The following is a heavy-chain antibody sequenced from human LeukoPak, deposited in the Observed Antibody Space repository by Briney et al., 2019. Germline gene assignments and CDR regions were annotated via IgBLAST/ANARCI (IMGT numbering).Heavy chain of an antibody. V-gene: IGHV3-23*01. D-gene: IGHD6-13*01. J-gene: IGHJ4*02. CDR2: MRSNGGTT. Sequence: GESMSLAWAADGFTLGIYGIGWVSQAAGEWLEWVSAMRSNGGTTYYPDYVKGRFTISRDNSKNALYLQMNTLSAEDTAEYYCAKEDSSSWRSPPARFDYWGQETLVNVST. CDR3: AKEDSSSWRSPPARFDY. CDR1: GFTLGIYG.